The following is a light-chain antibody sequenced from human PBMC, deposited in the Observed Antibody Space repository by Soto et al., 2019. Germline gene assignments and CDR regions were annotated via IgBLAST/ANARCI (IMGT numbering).Light chain of an antibody. J-gene: IGKJ1*01. CDR1: QSVSSSF. V-gene: IGKV3-20*01. CDR2: GAS. Sequence: ESVLTQSPGTLSLSPVERATLSCRASQSVSSSFLAWYQLKPGQAPRLLIYGASSRATGIPDRFSGSGSGTDFTLTISRLEPEDFAVYYCQQYDSSPWTFGQGTKVEIK. CDR3: QQYDSSPWT.